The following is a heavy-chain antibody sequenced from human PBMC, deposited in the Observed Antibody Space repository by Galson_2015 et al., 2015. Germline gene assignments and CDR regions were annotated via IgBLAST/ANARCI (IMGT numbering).Heavy chain of an antibody. J-gene: IGHJ4*02. Sequence: SLRLSCAASGFTVSSNYMSWVRQAPGRGLGWVSVIYSGGSTYYADSVKGRFTISRDNSKNTLYLQMNSLRAEDTAVCYCARGHSGWYFDYWGQGTLVTVSS. CDR1: GFTVSSNY. CDR2: IYSGGST. V-gene: IGHV3-53*01. CDR3: ARGHSGWYFDY. D-gene: IGHD6-19*01.